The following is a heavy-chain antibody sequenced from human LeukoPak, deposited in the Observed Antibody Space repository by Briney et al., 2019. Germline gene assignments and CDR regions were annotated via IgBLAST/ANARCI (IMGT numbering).Heavy chain of an antibody. Sequence: GGSLRLSCAASGFTFSSYGMHWVRQAPGKGLEWVANIKQDGSEKDYVDSVKGRFTISRDNAKNSLYLQMNSPTAEDTAVYYCARESFAARWDWGQGTLVTVSS. CDR3: ARESFAARWD. J-gene: IGHJ4*02. CDR2: IKQDGSEK. V-gene: IGHV3-7*01. CDR1: GFTFSSYG. D-gene: IGHD6-6*01.